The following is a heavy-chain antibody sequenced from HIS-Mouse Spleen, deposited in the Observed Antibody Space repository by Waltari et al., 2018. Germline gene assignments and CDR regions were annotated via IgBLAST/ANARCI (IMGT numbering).Heavy chain of an antibody. V-gene: IGHV4-34*01. CDR3: ARGRVSYGIFDY. J-gene: IGHJ4*02. CDR2: INHSGST. CDR1: GGSFSGYY. Sequence: QVQLQQWGAGLLKPSETLSLTCAVYGGSFSGYYWGWIRQPPGKGLEWIGEINHSGSTNYNPSLKSRVTISVDTSKNQFSLKLSSVTAADTAVYYCARGRVSYGIFDYWGQGTLVTVSS. D-gene: IGHD1-26*01.